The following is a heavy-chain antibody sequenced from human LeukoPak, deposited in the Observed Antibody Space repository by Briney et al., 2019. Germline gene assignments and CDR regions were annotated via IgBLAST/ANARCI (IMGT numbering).Heavy chain of an antibody. D-gene: IGHD3-22*01. J-gene: IGHJ4*02. Sequence: PGGSLRLSCAASGFTFSSYAMHWVRQAPGKGLEWVAVISYGGSNKYYADSVKGRFTISRDNSKNTLYLQMNSLRAEDTAVYYCARGPLTSGYYYMRGTPYYFDYWGQGTLVTVSS. V-gene: IGHV3-30-3*01. CDR3: ARGPLTSGYYYMRGTPYYFDY. CDR1: GFTFSSYA. CDR2: ISYGGSNK.